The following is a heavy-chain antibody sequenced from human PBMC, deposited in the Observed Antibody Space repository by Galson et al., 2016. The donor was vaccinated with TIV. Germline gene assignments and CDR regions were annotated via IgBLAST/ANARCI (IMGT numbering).Heavy chain of an antibody. J-gene: IGHJ4*02. CDR3: AKGERQYRGYDWGFDY. D-gene: IGHD5-12*01. CDR1: GFTFTDYD. CDR2: ISGSALST. Sequence: SLRLSCAASGFTFTDYDINWVRQAPGKGLEWVSSISGSALSTYYADSVKGRFTISRDNSKNTLYLQMNSLRAEDTAIYYCAKGERQYRGYDWGFDYWGQGTLGTGSS. V-gene: IGHV3-23*01.